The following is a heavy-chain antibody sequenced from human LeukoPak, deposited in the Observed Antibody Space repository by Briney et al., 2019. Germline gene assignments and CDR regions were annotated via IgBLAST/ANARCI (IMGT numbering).Heavy chain of an antibody. V-gene: IGHV1-8*03. J-gene: IGHJ4*02. CDR3: ERGYNDYGDQYYFDY. D-gene: IGHD4-17*01. CDR1: GYTFTSYD. CDR2: MNPNSGNT. Sequence: ASVKVSCKASGYTFTSYDINWVRQATGQGLEWMGWMNPNSGNTGYAQKFQGRVTITRNTSISTAYMELSSLRSADTAVYYCERGYNDYGDQYYFDYWGQGTLVTVSS.